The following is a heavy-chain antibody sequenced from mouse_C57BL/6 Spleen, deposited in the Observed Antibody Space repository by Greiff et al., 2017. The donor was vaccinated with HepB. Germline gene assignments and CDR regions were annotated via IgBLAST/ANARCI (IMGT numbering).Heavy chain of an antibody. CDR2: ISDGGSYT. Sequence: EVQVVESGGGLVKPGGSLKLSCAASGFTFSSYAMSWVRQTPEKRLEWVATISDGGSYTYYPDNVKGRFTISRDNAKNNLYLQMSHLKSEDTAMYYCARGPYYGNYEGYFDYWGQGTTLTVSS. CDR1: GFTFSSYA. CDR3: ARGPYYGNYEGYFDY. V-gene: IGHV5-4*01. J-gene: IGHJ2*01. D-gene: IGHD2-1*01.